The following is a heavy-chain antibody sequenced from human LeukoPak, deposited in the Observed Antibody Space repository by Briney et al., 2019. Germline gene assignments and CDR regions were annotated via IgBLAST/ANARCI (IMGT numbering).Heavy chain of an antibody. CDR1: GFTVSNYW. D-gene: IGHD4-17*01. Sequence: GVSLRLSCAASGFTVSNYWRHWVRQAPGKGLVWVSRINPDGSSTTYADSVKGRFTMARDNAKNTLYLKANSLRAEDTAVYYCARGLRAGLANALDMWGQGTVVTVSS. V-gene: IGHV3-74*01. CDR3: ARGLRAGLANALDM. J-gene: IGHJ3*02. CDR2: INPDGSST.